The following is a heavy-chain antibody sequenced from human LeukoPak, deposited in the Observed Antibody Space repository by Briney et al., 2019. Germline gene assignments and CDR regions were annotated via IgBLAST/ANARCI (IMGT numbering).Heavy chain of an antibody. CDR2: IYSGGTT. J-gene: IGHJ4*02. Sequence: GGSLRLSCAASGFTVSTNCMTWVRQAPGKGLEWVSTIYSGGTTYYADSVMGRFTISRHNSRNTLYLQMNSLRAEDTAVYYCARVDTVMAYYFDFWGQGTLVTVSS. CDR3: ARVDTVMAYYFDF. V-gene: IGHV3-53*04. D-gene: IGHD5-18*01. CDR1: GFTVSTNC.